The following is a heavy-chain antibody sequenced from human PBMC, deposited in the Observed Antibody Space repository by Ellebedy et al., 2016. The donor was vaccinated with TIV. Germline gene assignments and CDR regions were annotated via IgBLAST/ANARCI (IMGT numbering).Heavy chain of an antibody. CDR1: DLTFSNSW. V-gene: IGHV3-74*01. Sequence: PGGSLRLSCAASDLTFSNSWMHWVRQAPGKGLVWVSHINSDGSSTTYADSVKGRFTISRDNAKNTVYLQMNSLRAEDTAVYYCARDVKVSPHYWGQGTLVTVSS. CDR2: INSDGSST. J-gene: IGHJ4*02. CDR3: ARDVKVSPHY.